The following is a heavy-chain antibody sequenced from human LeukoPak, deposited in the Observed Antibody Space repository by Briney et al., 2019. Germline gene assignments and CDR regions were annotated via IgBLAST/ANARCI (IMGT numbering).Heavy chain of an antibody. D-gene: IGHD7-27*01. V-gene: IGHV1-24*01. CDR3: APDQGGYWGAFDI. Sequence: ASVKVSCKVSGYTLTELSMHWVRQAPGKRLEWMGDFDPEDGETIYTQKLHGRDTMTEDTSTDTAYMELSSLRSEDPAVHYCAPDQGGYWGAFDIWGQGPMVTVSS. J-gene: IGHJ3*02. CDR2: FDPEDGET. CDR1: GYTLTELS.